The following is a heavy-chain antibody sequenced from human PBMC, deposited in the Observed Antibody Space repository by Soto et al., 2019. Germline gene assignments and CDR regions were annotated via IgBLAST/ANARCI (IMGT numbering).Heavy chain of an antibody. J-gene: IGHJ4*02. CDR2: INHSGST. D-gene: IGHD3-10*01. CDR3: ARGYGRTFDY. V-gene: IGHV4-34*01. CDR1: GGSFSGYY. Sequence: NPSETLSLTCAVYGGSFSGYYWSWIRQPPGKGLEWIGEINHSGSTNYNPSLKSRVTISVDTSKNQFSLKLSSVTAADTAVYYCARGYGRTFDYWGQGTLVTVSS.